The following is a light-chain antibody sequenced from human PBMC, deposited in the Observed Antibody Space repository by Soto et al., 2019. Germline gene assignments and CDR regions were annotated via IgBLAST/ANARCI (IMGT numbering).Light chain of an antibody. CDR3: CSYAGSSTLYV. CDR1: SSDVGGYNL. J-gene: IGLJ1*01. Sequence: QSALTQPASVSGSPGQWITISCTGTSSDVGGYNLVSWYQQHPGKAPKLMIYEVSKRPSGVSNRFSGSKSGNTASLTISGLQAEDEADYYCCSYAGSSTLYVFGTGTKLTVL. CDR2: EVS. V-gene: IGLV2-23*02.